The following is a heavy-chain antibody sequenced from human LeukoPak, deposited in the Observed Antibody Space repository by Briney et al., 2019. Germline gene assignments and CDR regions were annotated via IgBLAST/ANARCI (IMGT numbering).Heavy chain of an antibody. V-gene: IGHV7-4-1*02. D-gene: IGHD2-2*01. CDR2: INTNTGNP. Sequence: ASVKVSCTASGYTFTSYAMNWVRQAPGQGLEWMGWINTNTGNPTYAQGFTGRFVFSLDTYVSTAYLQISSLKAEDTAVYYCARAWFQLPRFGTDDYYYMDVWGKGTTVTVSS. CDR1: GYTFTSYA. J-gene: IGHJ6*03. CDR3: ARAWFQLPRFGTDDYYYMDV.